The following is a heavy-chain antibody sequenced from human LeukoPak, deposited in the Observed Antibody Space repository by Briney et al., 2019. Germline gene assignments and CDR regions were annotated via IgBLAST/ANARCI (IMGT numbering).Heavy chain of an antibody. Sequence: ASVKVSCKASGGTFSSYAISWVRQAPGQGLGWMGGIIPIFGTANYAQKFQGRVTITADESTSTAYMELSSLRSEDTAVYYCARGDAMVRGVQRGGYYYYMDVWGKGTAVTISS. CDR1: GGTFSSYA. V-gene: IGHV1-69*13. CDR2: IIPIFGTA. CDR3: ARGDAMVRGVQRGGYYYYMDV. D-gene: IGHD3-10*01. J-gene: IGHJ6*03.